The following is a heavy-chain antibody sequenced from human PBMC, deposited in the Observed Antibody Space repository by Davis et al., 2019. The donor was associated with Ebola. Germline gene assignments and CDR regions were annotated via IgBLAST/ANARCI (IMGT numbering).Heavy chain of an antibody. J-gene: IGHJ4*02. CDR3: TRDRKSGTTFDFDY. CDR1: GFTFSSYG. V-gene: IGHV3-33*08. Sequence: GESLKISCAASGFTFSSYGMHWVRQAPGKGLEWVAVIWYDGSNEYYVDSVKGRFTISRDNSKNTLYLQMNSLRAEDTAVYYCTRDRKSGTTFDFDYWGQGTLVTVSS. CDR2: IWYDGSNE. D-gene: IGHD1-7*01.